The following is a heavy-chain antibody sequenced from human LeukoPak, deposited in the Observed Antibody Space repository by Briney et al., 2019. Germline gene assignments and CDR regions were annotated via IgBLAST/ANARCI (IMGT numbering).Heavy chain of an antibody. Sequence: QPGGSLRLSCVVSGFIVSNDYMSWVRQAPGKGLEWVSVIYGGGDTYYPDSVRGRVTISRDKFEKTLFLQMDSLRAEDTAVYYCTRLSPSSHPFFDSWGQGALVTVSS. CDR1: GFIVSNDY. CDR3: TRLSPSSHPFFDS. V-gene: IGHV3-53*01. CDR2: IYGGGDT. J-gene: IGHJ4*02.